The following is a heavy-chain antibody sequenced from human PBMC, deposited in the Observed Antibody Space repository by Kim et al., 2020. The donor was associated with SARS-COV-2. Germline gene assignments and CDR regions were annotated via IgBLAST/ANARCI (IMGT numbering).Heavy chain of an antibody. CDR1: GYTFTSYD. J-gene: IGHJ4*02. D-gene: IGHD2-15*01. Sequence: ASVKVSCKASGYTFTSYDINWVRQATGQGLEWMGWMNPNSGNTGYAQKFQGRVTMTRNTSISTAYMELSSLRSEDTAVYYCARGRSGKVRRVVVAASPDYWGQGTLVTVSS. CDR3: ARGRSGKVRRVVVAASPDY. V-gene: IGHV1-8*01. CDR2: MNPNSGNT.